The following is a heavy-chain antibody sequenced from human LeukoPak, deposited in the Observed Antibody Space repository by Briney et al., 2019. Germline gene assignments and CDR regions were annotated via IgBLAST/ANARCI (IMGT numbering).Heavy chain of an antibody. V-gene: IGHV3-23*01. J-gene: IGHJ4*02. CDR3: AKGISSSHFHAVDY. Sequence: GGSLRLSCAASGFTFSNYAMNGVRQAPGKGLEWVSVISGSGDTTSYADSVKGRFTISRDNSKNTLYLQMKSLRAEDTAIYYCAKGISSSHFHAVDYWGQGAQVTVSS. D-gene: IGHD2-2*01. CDR2: ISGSGDTT. CDR1: GFTFSNYA.